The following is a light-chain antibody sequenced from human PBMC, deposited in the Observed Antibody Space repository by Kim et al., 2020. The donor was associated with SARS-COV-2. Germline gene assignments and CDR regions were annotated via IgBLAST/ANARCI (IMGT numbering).Light chain of an antibody. CDR3: QQYNNWPPYT. J-gene: IGKJ2*01. Sequence: VSPGERATLSCRASQSVSSNLAWYQQKPGQAPRLLIYGASTRATGIPARFSGSGSGTEFTLTISSLQSEDFALYYCQQYNNWPPYTFGQGTKLEI. CDR2: GAS. CDR1: QSVSSN. V-gene: IGKV3-15*01.